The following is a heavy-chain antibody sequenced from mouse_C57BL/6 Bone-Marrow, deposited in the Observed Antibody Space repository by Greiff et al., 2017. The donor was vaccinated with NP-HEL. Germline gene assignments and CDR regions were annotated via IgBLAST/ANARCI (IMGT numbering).Heavy chain of an antibody. CDR2: IDPSDSYT. D-gene: IGHD3-2*02. CDR3: ARPLDSSGYEWYFDV. J-gene: IGHJ1*03. CDR1: GYTFTSYW. V-gene: IGHV1-69*01. Sequence: QVQLQQPGAELVMPGASVKLSCKASGYTFTSYWMHWVKQRPGQGLEWIGEIDPSDSYTNYNQKFKGKSTLTVDKSSSTAYMQLSSLTSEDSAVYYCARPLDSSGYEWYFDVWGTGTTVTVSS.